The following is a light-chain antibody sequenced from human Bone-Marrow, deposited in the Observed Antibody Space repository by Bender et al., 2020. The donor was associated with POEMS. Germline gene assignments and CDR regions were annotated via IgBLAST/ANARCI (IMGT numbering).Light chain of an antibody. J-gene: IGLJ3*02. Sequence: QSVLTQPPSASGTPGQRVTISCSGSNSNIGTNAVNWYQQFPGTAPQLLIYSDNQRPSGVPDRFYAVKSGHSASLAISGCQSEDEANYYCAAWDASLSGGVFGGGTKLTVL. CDR1: NSNIGTNA. CDR2: SDN. V-gene: IGLV1-44*01. CDR3: AAWDASLSGGV.